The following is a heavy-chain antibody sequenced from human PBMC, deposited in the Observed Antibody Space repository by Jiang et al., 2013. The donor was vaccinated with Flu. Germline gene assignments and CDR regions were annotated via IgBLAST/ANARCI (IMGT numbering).Heavy chain of an antibody. D-gene: IGHD2-2*01. V-gene: IGHV5-51*03. J-gene: IGHJ5*02. CDR3: ARALHGRSCISTSCYAWFDP. CDR2: IYPADSDT. CDR1: GYSFTTYW. Sequence: GAEVKKPGESLKISCKGSGYSFTTYWIAWVRQMPGKGLEWMGIIYPADSDTKYSPSFQGQVTISANKSINTAYLQWNSLKASDTAMYYCARALHGRSCISTSCYAWFDPWGQGTLVTVSS.